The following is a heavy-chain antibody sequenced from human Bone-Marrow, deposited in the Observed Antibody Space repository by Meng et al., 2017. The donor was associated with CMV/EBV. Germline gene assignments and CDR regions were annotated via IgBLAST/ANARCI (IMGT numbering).Heavy chain of an antibody. CDR3: APGFRSWSGSYSS. CDR1: GAPFSGY. CDR2: ITHSGST. Sequence: QVHIQQWAAGLLKPSETLSLPCGVYGAPFSGYWSWVRQPPGKGLEWIGEITHSGSTNYNVSLKSRVTISIDTSKNQFSLKLSSVTATDTAVYYCAPGFRSWSGSYSSWGQGTLVTVSS. J-gene: IGHJ4*02. V-gene: IGHV4-34*01. D-gene: IGHD1-26*01.